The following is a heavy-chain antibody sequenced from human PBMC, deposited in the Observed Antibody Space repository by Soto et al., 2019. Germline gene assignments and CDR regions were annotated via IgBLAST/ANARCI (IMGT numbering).Heavy chain of an antibody. V-gene: IGHV1-24*01. J-gene: IGHJ3*02. CDR1: GYTLTELS. D-gene: IGHD2-21*01. CDR3: ATSESQRGGDRSAFDI. CDR2: FDPEDGET. Sequence: ASVQVSCKVSGYTLTELSMHWVRQAPGKGLEWMGGFDPEDGETIYAQKFQGRVTMTEDTSTDTAYMELSSLRSEDTAVYYCATSESQRGGDRSAFDIWGQGTMVTVSS.